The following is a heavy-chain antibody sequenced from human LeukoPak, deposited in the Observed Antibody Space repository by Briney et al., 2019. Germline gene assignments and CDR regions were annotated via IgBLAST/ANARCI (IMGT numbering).Heavy chain of an antibody. CDR1: GFTFSSYG. D-gene: IGHD1-26*01. J-gene: IGHJ6*03. CDR2: IGTSGSYI. V-gene: IGHV3-21*01. Sequence: GGSLRLSCAASGFTFSSYGMNWVRQAPGKGLEWVSSIGTSGSYIYYTDSVRGRFTISRDNAKNSLYLQMNSLRAEDTAVYYCAKEGGVYSTPYYMDVWGKGTTVTVSS. CDR3: AKEGGVYSTPYYMDV.